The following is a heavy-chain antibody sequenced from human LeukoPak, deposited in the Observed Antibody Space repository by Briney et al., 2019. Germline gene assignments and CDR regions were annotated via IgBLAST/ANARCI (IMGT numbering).Heavy chain of an antibody. V-gene: IGHV3-66*02. CDR1: GFTVSSNY. J-gene: IGHJ3*02. CDR2: IYSGGST. D-gene: IGHD1-26*01. Sequence: PGGSLRLSCAASGFTVSSNYMSWVRQAPGKGLEWVSVIYSGGSTYYADSVKGRFTISRDNSKNTLYLQMNSLRAEDTAVYYCARVLFNYAVGASLDIWGQGTMVTVSS. CDR3: ARVLFNYAVGASLDI.